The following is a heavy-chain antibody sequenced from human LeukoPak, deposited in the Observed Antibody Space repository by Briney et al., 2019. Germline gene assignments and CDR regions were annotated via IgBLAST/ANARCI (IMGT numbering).Heavy chain of an antibody. CDR1: GFTVSSNY. Sequence: GGSLRLSCAASGFTVSSNYMSWVRQAPGKGLEWVSVIYSGGSTYYADSVKGRFTISRDNSKNTLYLQMNSLRAEDTAVYYCARSYYDSSGYYAWGQGTLVTVSS. D-gene: IGHD3-22*01. J-gene: IGHJ5*02. V-gene: IGHV3-53*01. CDR2: IYSGGST. CDR3: ARSYYDSSGYYA.